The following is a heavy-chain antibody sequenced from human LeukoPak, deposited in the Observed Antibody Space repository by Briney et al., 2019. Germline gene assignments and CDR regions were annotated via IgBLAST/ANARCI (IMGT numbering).Heavy chain of an antibody. D-gene: IGHD6-19*01. Sequence: GGSLRLSCAASGFTFSSYGMYWVRQAPGKGLEWAAVIWYDGSNKYYADSVKGRFTISRDNSKNTLYLQMNSLRAEDTAVYYCAREGQWLVRSDAFDIWGQGTMVTVSS. CDR1: GFTFSSYG. J-gene: IGHJ3*02. CDR3: AREGQWLVRSDAFDI. V-gene: IGHV3-33*08. CDR2: IWYDGSNK.